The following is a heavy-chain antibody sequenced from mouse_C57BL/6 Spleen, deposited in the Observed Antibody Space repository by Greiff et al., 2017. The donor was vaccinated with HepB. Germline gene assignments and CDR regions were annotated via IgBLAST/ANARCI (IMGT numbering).Heavy chain of an antibody. J-gene: IGHJ2*01. Sequence: EVQVVESGGGLVKPGGSLKLSCAASGFTFSSYAMSWVRQTPEKRLEWVATISDGGSYTYYPDNVKGRFTISRDNAKNNLYLQMSHLKSEDTAMYYCARDPNWDYWGQGTTLTVSS. CDR2: ISDGGSYT. CDR1: GFTFSSYA. D-gene: IGHD4-1*01. V-gene: IGHV5-4*01. CDR3: ARDPNWDY.